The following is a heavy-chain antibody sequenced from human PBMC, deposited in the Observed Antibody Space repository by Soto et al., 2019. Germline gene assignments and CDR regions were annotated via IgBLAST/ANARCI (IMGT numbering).Heavy chain of an antibody. CDR1: GFTFSSNA. Sequence: GGSLRLSCAASGFTFSSNALSWVRQAPGKGLEWVSAMSGSGGNTGYAQSVKGRFTNSRDNSKNTLYLQMNSLRAEYTAIYYCAKARRALVTTRGGGYFDYWGQGTLVTVSS. D-gene: IGHD4-17*01. CDR2: MSGSGGNT. V-gene: IGHV3-23*01. J-gene: IGHJ4*02. CDR3: AKARRALVTTRGGGYFDY.